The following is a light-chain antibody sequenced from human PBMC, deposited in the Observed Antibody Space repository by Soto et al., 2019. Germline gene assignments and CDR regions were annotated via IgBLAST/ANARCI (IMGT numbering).Light chain of an antibody. CDR3: QQYGSIPFT. V-gene: IGKV3-20*01. J-gene: IGKJ3*01. Sequence: EIVLTQSPGTLSLSPGERATLSCRASQSVSSTYLGWYQQKPGQAPRLLISGASSRATGIPDRFSGSGSGTDFTLTISRLAPEDFAVYYRQQYGSIPFTFGPGTKVDIK. CDR1: QSVSSTY. CDR2: GAS.